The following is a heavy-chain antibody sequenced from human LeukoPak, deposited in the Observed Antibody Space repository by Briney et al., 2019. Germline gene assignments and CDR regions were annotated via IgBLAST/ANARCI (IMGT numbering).Heavy chain of an antibody. CDR3: ARTTVTSIAFDY. D-gene: IGHD4-11*01. CDR2: LYNSGNP. Sequence: SETLSLTCTVSGGSISTYYWSWVRQPPGKRLEWIGYLYNSGNPNYTPSLKSRVTISVDTSKNQFSLKVSSVTAADTAVYYCARTTVTSIAFDYWGQGTLVTVSS. V-gene: IGHV4-59*01. CDR1: GGSISTYY. J-gene: IGHJ4*02.